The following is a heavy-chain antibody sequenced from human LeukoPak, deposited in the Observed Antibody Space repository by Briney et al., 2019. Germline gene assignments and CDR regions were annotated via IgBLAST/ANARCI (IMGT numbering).Heavy chain of an antibody. CDR3: AKDQEQWKYVDYFDY. Sequence: PGRSLRLSCAASGFTFTTYGMHWVRQAPGKGLEWVAVISYDGSNKYYADSVKGRFTISRDNSKNTLYLQMNSLRAEDTAVYYCAKDQEQWKYVDYFDYWGQGTLVTVSS. CDR2: ISYDGSNK. CDR1: GFTFTTYG. J-gene: IGHJ4*02. V-gene: IGHV3-30*18. D-gene: IGHD6-19*01.